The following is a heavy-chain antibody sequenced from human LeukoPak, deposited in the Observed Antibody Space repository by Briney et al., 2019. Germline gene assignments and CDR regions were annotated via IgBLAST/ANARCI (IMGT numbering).Heavy chain of an antibody. D-gene: IGHD4/OR15-4a*01. J-gene: IGHJ4*02. Sequence: SETLSLTCTVPSGSISNSNFYWGWIRQPPGKGLEWIGSIFYSGSTDYNPSLKSRVTISVDTSKNQFSLKLSSVTAADTAVYYCARVSEGADFDYWGQGTLVTVSS. CDR1: SGSISNSNFY. V-gene: IGHV4-39*07. CDR2: IFYSGST. CDR3: ARVSEGADFDY.